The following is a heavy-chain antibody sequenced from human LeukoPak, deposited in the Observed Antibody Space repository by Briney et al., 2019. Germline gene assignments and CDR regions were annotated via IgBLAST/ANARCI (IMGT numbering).Heavy chain of an antibody. J-gene: IGHJ6*02. D-gene: IGHD3-3*01. CDR2: IRSKANSYAT. CDR3: TSTDYDFWTGPRGYYYYGMDV. Sequence: GGSLRLSCAASGFTFSGSAMHWVRQASGKGLEWVDRIRSKANSYATAYAASVRGRFTISRDDSKNTAYLQMNSLKTEDTAVYYCTSTDYDFWTGPRGYYYYGMDVWGQGTTVTVSS. V-gene: IGHV3-73*01. CDR1: GFTFSGSA.